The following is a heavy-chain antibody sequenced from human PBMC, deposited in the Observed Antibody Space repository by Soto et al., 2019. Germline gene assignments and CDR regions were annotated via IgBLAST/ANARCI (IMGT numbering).Heavy chain of an antibody. CDR2: ISYDGSNK. CDR1: GFTFSSYA. V-gene: IGHV3-30-3*01. Sequence: QVQLVESGGGVVQPGRSLRLSCAASGFTFSSYAMHWVRQAPGKGLEWVAVISYDGSNKYYADSVKGRFTISRDNSKNTLYLQMNSLRAEDTAVYYCARDRKDWNLPLDYWGQGTLVTVSS. J-gene: IGHJ4*02. CDR3: ARDRKDWNLPLDY. D-gene: IGHD1-7*01.